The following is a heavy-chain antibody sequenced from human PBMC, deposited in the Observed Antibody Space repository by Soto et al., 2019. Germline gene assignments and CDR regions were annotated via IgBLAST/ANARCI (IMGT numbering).Heavy chain of an antibody. Sequence: QVQLQESGPGLVKPSQTLSLTCTVSGGSISSGDYYWSWIRQPPGKGLAWIGYIYYSGSTYYNPYLKTRFTTSVATSKNQCSLKLSSVTAADTAVYYCSGAYCGVDCSYWYFDLWGRGPLVTVSS. CDR2: IYYSGST. CDR3: SGAYCGVDCSYWYFDL. J-gene: IGHJ2*01. D-gene: IGHD2-21*02. CDR1: GGSISSGDYY. V-gene: IGHV4-30-4*01.